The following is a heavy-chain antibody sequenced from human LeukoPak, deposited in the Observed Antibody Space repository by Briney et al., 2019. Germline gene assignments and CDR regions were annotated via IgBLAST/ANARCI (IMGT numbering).Heavy chain of an antibody. CDR3: ARGPWQQLAHFDY. V-gene: IGHV4-34*01. Sequence: PSETLSLTCAVYGGSFSGYYSSWIRQPPGKGLEWIGEINHSGSTNYNSSLRSRATISIDTSKNQFSLRLNSVTAADTAVYYCARGPWQQLAHFDYWGQGTLATVSS. J-gene: IGHJ4*02. CDR1: GGSFSGYY. CDR2: INHSGST. D-gene: IGHD6-13*01.